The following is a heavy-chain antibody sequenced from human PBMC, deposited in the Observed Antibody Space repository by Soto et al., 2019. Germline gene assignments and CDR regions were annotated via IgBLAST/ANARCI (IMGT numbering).Heavy chain of an antibody. CDR3: ARDQHIVVVTAIRGYYYYGMDV. J-gene: IGHJ6*02. CDR1: GFTFSSYA. D-gene: IGHD2-21*02. CDR2: ISYDGSNK. Sequence: GGSLRLSCAASGFTFSSYAMHWVRQAPGKGLEWVAVISYDGSNKYYADSVKGRFTISRDNSKNTLYLQMNSLRAEDTAVYYCARDQHIVVVTAIRGYYYYGMDVWGQGTTVTVSS. V-gene: IGHV3-30-3*01.